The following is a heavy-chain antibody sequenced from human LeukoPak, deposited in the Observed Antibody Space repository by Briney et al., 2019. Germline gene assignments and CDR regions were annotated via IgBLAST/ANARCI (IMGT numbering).Heavy chain of an antibody. V-gene: IGHV3-30*18. CDR1: GFIFSNYG. CDR2: ISYDETNN. J-gene: IGHJ4*02. Sequence: GGSLRLSCTASGFIFSNYGMHWVRQAPGKGLEWVALISYDETNNYYADSVKGRFTISRDNSKNTLYLQMNSLRAEDTALYYCAKDRGAAVAGVLDYWGQGSLVTVSS. D-gene: IGHD6-19*01. CDR3: AKDRGAAVAGVLDY.